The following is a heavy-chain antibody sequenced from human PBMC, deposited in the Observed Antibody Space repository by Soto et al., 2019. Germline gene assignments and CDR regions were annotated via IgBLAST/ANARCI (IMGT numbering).Heavy chain of an antibody. CDR1: GYSFTGFP. CDR2: INAANGYT. V-gene: IGHV1-3*01. CDR3: ARDSSGLNYLDY. D-gene: IGHD6-19*01. J-gene: IGHJ4*02. Sequence: ASVKVSCQASGYSFTGFPIHWVRQAPGQGLECMGWINAANGYTRYSQKFQGRVTITRDTSATTAYMDLSSLTSEDTAMYYCARDSSGLNYLDYWGQGTLVTVSS.